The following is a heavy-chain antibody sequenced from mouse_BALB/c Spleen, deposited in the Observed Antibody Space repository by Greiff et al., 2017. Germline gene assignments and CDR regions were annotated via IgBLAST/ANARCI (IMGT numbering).Heavy chain of an antibody. Sequence: EVQRVESGGGLVQPGGSRKLSCAASGFTFSSFGMHWVRQAPEKGLEWVAYISSGSSTIYYADTVKGRFTISRDNPKNTLFLQMTSLRSEDTAMYYCAREGAYYGNYYAMDYWGQGTSVTVSS. CDR2: ISSGSSTI. V-gene: IGHV5-17*02. CDR1: GFTFSSFG. CDR3: AREGAYYGNYYAMDY. D-gene: IGHD2-10*01. J-gene: IGHJ4*01.